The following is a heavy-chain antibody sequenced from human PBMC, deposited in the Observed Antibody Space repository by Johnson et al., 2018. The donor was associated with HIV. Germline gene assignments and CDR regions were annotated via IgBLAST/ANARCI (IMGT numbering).Heavy chain of an antibody. CDR1: GFTFSSYA. D-gene: IGHD2-8*02. Sequence: QVQLVESGVGVVQLGRSPRLSCAASGFTFSSYAMHWVRQAPGKGLEWVAVISYDGSDKYYADSVKGRFTISRDNSRNTLYLQMNSLRPEDTAVYYCARDPWCGRNPLGAFDFWGQGTMVTVSS. V-gene: IGHV3-30*04. CDR3: ARDPWCGRNPLGAFDF. J-gene: IGHJ3*01. CDR2: ISYDGSDK.